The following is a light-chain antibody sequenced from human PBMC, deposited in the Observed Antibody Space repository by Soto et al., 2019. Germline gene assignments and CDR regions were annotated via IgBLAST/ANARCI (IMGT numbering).Light chain of an antibody. CDR2: RNN. V-gene: IGLV1-47*01. CDR3: AAWDDSLSGLVV. Sequence: QSVLTQPPSASGTPGQRVTVSCSGSSSNIGSNYVFWYQQVPGMAPKLLIYRNNQRPSGVPDRFSASKSGTSASLAISGLRSEDEADYHCAAWDDSLSGLVVFGGGTKLTVL. J-gene: IGLJ2*01. CDR1: SSNIGSNY.